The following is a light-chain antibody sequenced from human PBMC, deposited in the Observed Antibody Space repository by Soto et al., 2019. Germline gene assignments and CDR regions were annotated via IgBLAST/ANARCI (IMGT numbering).Light chain of an antibody. Sequence: DIQLTQSPSVLSASVGDTVTITCRASQALSNYLAWYQQKPGKAPDLLIYSASTLRSGVPSRFSGSGSETEFSLTIRALQPEGFATYYCQQLSRYPLTFGGGTKVDI. J-gene: IGKJ4*01. CDR3: QQLSRYPLT. CDR1: QALSNY. V-gene: IGKV1-9*01. CDR2: SAS.